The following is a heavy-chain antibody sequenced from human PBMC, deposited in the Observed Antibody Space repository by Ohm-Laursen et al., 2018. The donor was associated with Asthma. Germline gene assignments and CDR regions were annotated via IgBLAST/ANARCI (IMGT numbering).Heavy chain of an antibody. Sequence: SETLSLTCAVSCGSISSSNWWSWVRQPPGKGLEWIGEIYHSGSTNYNPSLKSRVTISVDTSKNQFSLKLSSVTAADTAVYYCARQIISIAVAGNWFDPWGQGTLVTVSS. CDR1: CGSISSSNW. V-gene: IGHV4-4*02. CDR2: IYHSGST. J-gene: IGHJ5*02. D-gene: IGHD6-19*01. CDR3: ARQIISIAVAGNWFDP.